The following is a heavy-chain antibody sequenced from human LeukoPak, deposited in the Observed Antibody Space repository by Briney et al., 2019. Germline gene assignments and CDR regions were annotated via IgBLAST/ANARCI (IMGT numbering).Heavy chain of an antibody. CDR2: ISGSGGST. V-gene: IGHV3-23*01. CDR3: AKIRYSSGWFHY. Sequence: PGGSLILSCAASGFTFSSYAMSWVRQAPGKGLEWVSAISGSGGSTYYADSVKGRFTISRDNSKNTLYLQMNSLRAEDTAVYYCAKIRYSSGWFHYWGQGTLVTVSS. J-gene: IGHJ4*02. D-gene: IGHD6-19*01. CDR1: GFTFSSYA.